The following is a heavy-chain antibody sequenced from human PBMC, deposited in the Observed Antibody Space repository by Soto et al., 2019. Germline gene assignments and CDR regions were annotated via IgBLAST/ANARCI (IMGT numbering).Heavy chain of an antibody. CDR1: GYSFTDYY. Sequence: ASVKVSCKASGYSFTDYYMHWVRQAPGQGLEWMGWINPHSGATNYAQNFQGRVTMTRDTSISTAYMELSRLRSDDTAVYYCLRQLLSPRSFEPWGQGTLVTVSS. J-gene: IGHJ5*02. D-gene: IGHD6-6*01. CDR3: LRQLLSPRSFEP. CDR2: INPHSGAT. V-gene: IGHV1-2*02.